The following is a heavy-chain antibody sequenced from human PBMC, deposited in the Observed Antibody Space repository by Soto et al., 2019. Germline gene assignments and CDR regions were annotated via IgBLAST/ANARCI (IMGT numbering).Heavy chain of an antibody. CDR3: EKEGNGWYSRGSFDF. CDR1: GLTFSNYT. J-gene: IGHJ3*01. Sequence: GGSLRLSCAASGLTFSNYTMNWVRQAPGKGLEWVSVISGTGTSAYYADSVKGRFTISRDNSKNTLYLQMNSLRAEDTAIYFCEKEGNGWYSRGSFDFWGRGTLVTVSS. CDR2: ISGTGTSA. D-gene: IGHD6-19*01. V-gene: IGHV3-23*01.